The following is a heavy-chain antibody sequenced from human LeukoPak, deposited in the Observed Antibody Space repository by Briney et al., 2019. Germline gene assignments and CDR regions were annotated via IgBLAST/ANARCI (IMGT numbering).Heavy chain of an antibody. D-gene: IGHD6-13*01. V-gene: IGHV1-69*04. Sequence: SVKVSCKASGGTFSSYAISWVRQAPGQGLEWMGRIIPILGIANYAQKLQGRVTITADKSTSTAYMELSSLRSEDTAVYYCASMNSGYSSSWYGHWGQGTLVTVS. CDR1: GGTFSSYA. CDR2: IIPILGIA. J-gene: IGHJ4*02. CDR3: ASMNSGYSSSWYGH.